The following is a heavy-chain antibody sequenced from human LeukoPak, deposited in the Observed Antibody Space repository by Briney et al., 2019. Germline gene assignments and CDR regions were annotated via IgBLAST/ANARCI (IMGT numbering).Heavy chain of an antibody. J-gene: IGHJ4*02. CDR1: GFTVSSNY. CDR2: IYSGDKT. D-gene: IGHD2-2*01. CDR3: AKDRAIFFDY. Sequence: GGSLRLSCAASGFTVSSNYMSWVRQAPGKGLEWVSVIYSGDKTYYADSVKGRFTISRDNSKNTLYLQMNSLRAEDTTVYYCAKDRAIFFDYWGQGTLVTVSS. V-gene: IGHV3-53*05.